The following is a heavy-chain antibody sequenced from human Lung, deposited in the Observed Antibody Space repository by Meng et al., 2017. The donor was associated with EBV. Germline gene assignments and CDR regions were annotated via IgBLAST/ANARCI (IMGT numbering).Heavy chain of an antibody. J-gene: IGHJ5*02. CDR3: AREIVVVPAALNWFDP. V-gene: IGHV1-69*10. CDR1: GGTFSSYA. D-gene: IGHD2-2*01. Sequence: QVPRVQAGAEVKKPGSSVKVSGKASGGTFSSYAISWVRQAPGQGLEWMGGIIPILGIANYAQKFQGRVTITADKSTSTAYMELSSLRSEDTAVYYCAREIVVVPAALNWFDPWGQGTLVTVSS. CDR2: IIPILGIA.